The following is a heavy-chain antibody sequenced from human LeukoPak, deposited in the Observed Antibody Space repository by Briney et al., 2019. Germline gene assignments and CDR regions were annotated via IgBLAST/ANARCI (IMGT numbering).Heavy chain of an antibody. J-gene: IGHJ3*02. Sequence: SETLSLTCTFSGDSISSYSWSWVRQPPGRGLEWIGYIYYSGSTNYNPSLKSRVTISVDTSKNQFSLKLSSVTAADTAVYYCARGGYYYDSSGYPYSFDAFDIWGQGTMVTVSS. D-gene: IGHD3-22*01. V-gene: IGHV4-59*01. CDR2: IYYSGST. CDR1: GDSISSYS. CDR3: ARGGYYYDSSGYPYSFDAFDI.